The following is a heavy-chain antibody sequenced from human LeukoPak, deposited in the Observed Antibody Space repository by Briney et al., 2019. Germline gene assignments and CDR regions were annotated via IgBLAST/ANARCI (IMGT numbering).Heavy chain of an antibody. CDR3: ASASGYDLSAFDI. J-gene: IGHJ3*02. CDR2: IIPIFGTA. CDR1: GGTFSSYA. D-gene: IGHD5-12*01. Sequence: SVKVSCKASGGTFSSYAISWVRQAPGQGLEWMGGIIPIFGTANYAQKFQGRVTITADESTSTAYMELRSLRSDDTAVYYCASASGYDLSAFDIWGQGTMVTVSS. V-gene: IGHV1-69*13.